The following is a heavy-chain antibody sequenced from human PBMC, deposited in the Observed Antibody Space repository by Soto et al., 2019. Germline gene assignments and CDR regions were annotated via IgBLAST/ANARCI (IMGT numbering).Heavy chain of an antibody. V-gene: IGHV3-48*01. CDR3: ARQVFGVVISPPDY. D-gene: IGHD3-3*01. J-gene: IGHJ4*02. Sequence: GGSLRLSCAASGFTFSSYSMNWVRQAPGKGLEWVSYIRSSSSTIYYADSVKGRFTISRDNAKNSLYLQMNSLRAEDTAVYYCARQVFGVVISPPDYWGQGTLVTVSS. CDR2: IRSSSSTI. CDR1: GFTFSSYS.